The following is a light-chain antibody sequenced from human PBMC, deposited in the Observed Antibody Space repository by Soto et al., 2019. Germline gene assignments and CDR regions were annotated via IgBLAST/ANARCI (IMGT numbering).Light chain of an antibody. CDR2: EVS. J-gene: IGLJ2*01. Sequence: QSALTQPASVSGSPGQSITISCTGTSSDVGAYNYVSWYQQHLDKAPKLMIYEVSNRPSGVSNRFSGSKSGNTASLTISGLQAEDEADYYCSSYTSGNTVVFGGGTKLTVL. CDR3: SSYTSGNTVV. V-gene: IGLV2-14*01. CDR1: SSDVGAYNY.